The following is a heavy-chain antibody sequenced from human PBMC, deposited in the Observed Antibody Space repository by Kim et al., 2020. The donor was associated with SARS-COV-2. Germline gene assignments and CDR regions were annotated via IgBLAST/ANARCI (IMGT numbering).Heavy chain of an antibody. J-gene: IGHJ5*02. CDR2: IYYSGST. V-gene: IGHV4-59*13. CDR3: ARDVRGLRFDP. D-gene: IGHD3-16*01. CDR1: GGSISSYY. Sequence: SETLSLTCTVSGGSISSYYWSWIRQPPGKGLEWIGYIYYSGSTNYNPSLKSRVTISVDTSKNQFSLKLSSVTAADTAVYYCARDVRGLRFDPWGQGTLVTVSS.